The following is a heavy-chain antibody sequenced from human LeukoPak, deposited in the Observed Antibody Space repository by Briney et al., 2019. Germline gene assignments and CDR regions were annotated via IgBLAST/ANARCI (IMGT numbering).Heavy chain of an antibody. CDR1: GFTFSSYE. J-gene: IGHJ4*02. CDR2: ISSSGSTI. D-gene: IGHD3-22*01. V-gene: IGHV3-48*03. CDR3: ARHRNYYYDSSGLY. Sequence: PGGSLRLSCAASGFTFSSYEMNWVRQAPGKGLEWVSYISSSGSTIYYANSVKGRFTISRDNAKNSLYLQMNSLRAEDTAVYYCARHRNYYYDSSGLYWGQGTLVTVSS.